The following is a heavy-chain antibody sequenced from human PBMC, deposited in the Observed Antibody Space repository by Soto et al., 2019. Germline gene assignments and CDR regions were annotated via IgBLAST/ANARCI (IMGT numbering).Heavy chain of an antibody. CDR1: GFTFSSYA. Sequence: PGGSLRLSCAASGFTFSSYAMHWVRQAPGKGLEWVAVISYDGSNKNHADSVKARFTISRDNSKNTLYLQMSCLRAEDTAVYYFARGGGYVVGPYYYYGMDVWGQGTTVTVSS. V-gene: IGHV3-30-3*01. D-gene: IGHD2-2*01. J-gene: IGHJ6*02. CDR3: ARGGGYVVGPYYYYGMDV. CDR2: ISYDGSNK.